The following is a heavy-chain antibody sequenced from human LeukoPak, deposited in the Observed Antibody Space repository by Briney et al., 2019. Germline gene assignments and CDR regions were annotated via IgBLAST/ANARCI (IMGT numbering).Heavy chain of an antibody. D-gene: IGHD4-23*01. Sequence: SGTLSLTCAVSGGSISSSNWWSWVRQPPGKGLEWIGEIYHSGSTNYNPSLKSRVTISVDTSKNQFSLKLSSVTAADTAVYYCARADDYGGNSPFPDYWGQGTLVTVSS. V-gene: IGHV4-4*02. CDR2: IYHSGST. J-gene: IGHJ4*02. CDR3: ARADDYGGNSPFPDY. CDR1: GGSISSSNW.